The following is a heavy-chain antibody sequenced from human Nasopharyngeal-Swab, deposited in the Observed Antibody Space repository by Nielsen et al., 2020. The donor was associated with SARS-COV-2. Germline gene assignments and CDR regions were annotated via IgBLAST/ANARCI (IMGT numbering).Heavy chain of an antibody. CDR1: AFTFSSYA. D-gene: IGHD3-22*01. Sequence: GESLKTFCSASAFTFSSYAMHWVRQAPGKGLEYVSAISNNGGFTYYADSVKGRFTISRDNSKDTLYLQLSSLRAEDTALYYCVKEPYDSSGYFSDRWGQGTLVTVSS. J-gene: IGHJ5*02. CDR2: ISNNGGFT. CDR3: VKEPYDSSGYFSDR. V-gene: IGHV3-64D*06.